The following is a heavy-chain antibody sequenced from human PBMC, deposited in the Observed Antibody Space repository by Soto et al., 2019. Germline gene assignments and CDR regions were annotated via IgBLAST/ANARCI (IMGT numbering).Heavy chain of an antibody. Sequence: QITLKESGPTLVKPTQTLTLTCTFSGFSLGTSGVGVGWIRQPPGKALEWLALIYWDDDKRYSPSLKSRLTITNDTSKNQVVLTMTNMDPVDTATYYCARLAMVMRGLDYCRQGTLVTVSS. V-gene: IGHV2-5*02. CDR3: ARLAMVMRGLDY. CDR2: IYWDDDK. D-gene: IGHD5-18*01. J-gene: IGHJ4*02. CDR1: GFSLGTSGVG.